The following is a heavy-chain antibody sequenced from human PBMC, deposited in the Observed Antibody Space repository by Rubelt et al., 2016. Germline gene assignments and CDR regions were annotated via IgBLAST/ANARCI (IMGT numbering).Heavy chain of an antibody. Sequence: GVTKYAQTFQGRVAMTRDTSISTAFMELSRLRSDDTAVYYCARWESTWFDPWGQGTLVTVSS. V-gene: IGHV1-2*02. D-gene: IGHD1-26*01. CDR2: GVT. J-gene: IGHJ5*02. CDR3: ARWESTWFDP.